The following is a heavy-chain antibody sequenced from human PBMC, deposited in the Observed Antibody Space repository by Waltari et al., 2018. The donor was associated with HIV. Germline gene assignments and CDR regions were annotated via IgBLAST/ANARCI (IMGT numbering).Heavy chain of an antibody. CDR1: GYTFTDNF. Sequence: QVQLVQSGAELKTPGASVKVSCKASGYTFTDNFIHWVRQAPGQGLEWMGWIKPRSGGTKFAQKFQGWVSMTMDTSISTVYMELNRLTYEDTAIYYCAREEMKYFDLWGRGTLVTVSS. J-gene: IGHJ2*01. V-gene: IGHV1-2*04. CDR3: AREEMKYFDL. CDR2: IKPRSGGT.